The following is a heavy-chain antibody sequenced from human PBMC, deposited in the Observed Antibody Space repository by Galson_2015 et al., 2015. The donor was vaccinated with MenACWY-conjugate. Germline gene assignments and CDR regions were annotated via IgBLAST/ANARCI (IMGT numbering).Heavy chain of an antibody. J-gene: IGHJ4*02. CDR2: INSDVVST. CDR3: ARVPGYSYGYYDW. D-gene: IGHD5-18*01. V-gene: IGHV3-74*01. CDR1: GFNFNIYW. Sequence: SLRLSCAASGFNFNIYWMHWVRQAPGKGLMWVSHINSDVVSTSYADSVKGRFSISRDNAKSSLYLQMNTLRDEDTAVYYCARVPGYSYGYYDWWGQGTLVTVSS.